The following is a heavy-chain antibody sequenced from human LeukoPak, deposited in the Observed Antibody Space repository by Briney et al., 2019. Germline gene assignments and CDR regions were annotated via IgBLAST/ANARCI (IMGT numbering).Heavy chain of an antibody. CDR2: IYYIEST. Sequence: PSETLSLTCTVSGGSISSYYWSWIRQPPAKGLSWVGYIYYIESTNYNPSPKIQGTLSIEPSKNQFSLKLSSMTSTDTAMSYCARDPALAQAVMFDNWGQG. V-gene: IGHV4-59*01. CDR3: ARDPALAQAVMFDN. D-gene: IGHD4-11*01. J-gene: IGHJ4*02. CDR1: GGSISSYY.